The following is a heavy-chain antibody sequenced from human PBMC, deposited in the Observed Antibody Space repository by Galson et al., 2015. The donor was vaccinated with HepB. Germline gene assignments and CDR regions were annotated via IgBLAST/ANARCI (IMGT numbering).Heavy chain of an antibody. V-gene: IGHV1-69*13. J-gene: IGHJ3*02. Sequence: SVKVSCKASGGTFSSYAISWVRQAPGQGLEWMGGIIPIFGTANYAQKFQGRVTITADESTSTAYMELSSLRSEDTAVYYCARDSQDSSGWYGVGAFDIWGQGTMVTVSS. CDR3: ARDSQDSSGWYGVGAFDI. CDR1: GGTFSSYA. CDR2: IIPIFGTA. D-gene: IGHD6-19*01.